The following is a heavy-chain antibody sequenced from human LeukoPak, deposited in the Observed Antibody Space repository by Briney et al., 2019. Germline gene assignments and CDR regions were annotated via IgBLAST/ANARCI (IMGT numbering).Heavy chain of an antibody. CDR1: GFTFSSYA. Sequence: PGGSLRLSCAASGFTFSSYAMSWVRQAPRKGLEWVSAISGSGGSTYYADSVKGRFTISRDNSKNTLYLQMNSLRAEDTAVYYCAKEGADYDSSGYYYYFDYWGQGTLVTVSS. CDR2: ISGSGGST. CDR3: AKEGADYDSSGYYYYFDY. D-gene: IGHD3-22*01. V-gene: IGHV3-23*01. J-gene: IGHJ4*02.